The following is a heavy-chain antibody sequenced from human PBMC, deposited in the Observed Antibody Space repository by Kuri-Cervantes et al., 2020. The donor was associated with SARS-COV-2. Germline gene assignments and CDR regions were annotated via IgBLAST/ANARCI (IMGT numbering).Heavy chain of an antibody. CDR1: GFTFDDYA. D-gene: IGHD1-7*01. J-gene: IGHJ3*02. CDR2: ISWNSGSI. CDR3: AEDIAGNWNYMAFDI. V-gene: IGHV3-9*03. Sequence: SLKISCAASGFTFDDYAMHWVRQAPGKGLEWVSGISWNSGSIGYADSVKGRFTISRDNAKNSLYLQMNSLRAEDMALYYCAEDIAGNWNYMAFDIWGQGTMVTVSS.